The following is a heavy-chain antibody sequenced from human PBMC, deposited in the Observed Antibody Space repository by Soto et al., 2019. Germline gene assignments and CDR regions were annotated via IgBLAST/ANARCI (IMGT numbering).Heavy chain of an antibody. CDR1: GYTFTSYA. CDR3: ARDALGYYGNSDYYD. D-gene: IGHD3-22*01. CDR2: INAGNGNT. V-gene: IGHV1-3*01. J-gene: IGHJ4*02. Sequence: QVQLVQSGAEVKKPGASVKVSCKASGYTFTSYAMHWVRQAPGQRLEWMGWINAGNGNTKYSQKFQGRVTITRDTSASTAYMELSSLRSEDTAVYYCARDALGYYGNSDYYDWGRGTLVTVSS.